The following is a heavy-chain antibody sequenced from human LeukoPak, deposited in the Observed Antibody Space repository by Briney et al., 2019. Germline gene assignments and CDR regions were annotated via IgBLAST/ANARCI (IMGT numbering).Heavy chain of an antibody. D-gene: IGHD2-2*01. J-gene: IGHJ4*02. CDR1: GGSISSSSDY. CDR2: IYYSGST. Sequence: SETLSLTCTVSGGSISSSSDYWGWIRQPPGKGLEWIGSIYYSGSTYYNSSLKSRITISLDTSKNQFSLKLSSVTAADTAVYYCVRIPSSGTSSPGHWGQGTLVTVSS. V-gene: IGHV4-39*07. CDR3: VRIPSSGTSSPGH.